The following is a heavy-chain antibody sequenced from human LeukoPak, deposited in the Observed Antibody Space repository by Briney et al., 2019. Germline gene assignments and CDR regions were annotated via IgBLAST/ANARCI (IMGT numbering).Heavy chain of an antibody. Sequence: SETLSLTCAVYGGSFSGYYWSWIRQPPGKGLEWIGEINHSGSTNYNPSLKSRVTISVDTSKNQFSLKLSSVTAADTAVYYCASADTAMVTPYYYYYYMDVWGKGTTVTVSS. CDR3: ASADTAMVTPYYYYYYMDV. CDR1: GGSFSGYY. V-gene: IGHV4-34*01. J-gene: IGHJ6*03. D-gene: IGHD5-18*01. CDR2: INHSGST.